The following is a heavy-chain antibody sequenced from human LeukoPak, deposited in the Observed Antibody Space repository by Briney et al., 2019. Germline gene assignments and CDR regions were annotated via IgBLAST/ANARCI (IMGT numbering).Heavy chain of an antibody. J-gene: IGHJ6*02. CDR2: LNPNTLVT. CDR1: GYTFTDYY. Sequence: ASVKVSCRASGYTFTDYYMHWVRQAPGQGLEWMGWLNPNTLVTNYAQHFQGRVSMTWDTSISTSYMDLHSLTSDDTAVYYCARKDGGRDGMDVWGQGTTVTVSS. V-gene: IGHV1-2*02. CDR3: ARKDGGRDGMDV. D-gene: IGHD2-15*01.